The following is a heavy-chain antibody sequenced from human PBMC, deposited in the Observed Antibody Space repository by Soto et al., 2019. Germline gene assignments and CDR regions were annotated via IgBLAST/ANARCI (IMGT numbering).Heavy chain of an antibody. Sequence: ASVKVSCKASGYTFTSYGISWVRQAPGQGLEWMGWISAYNGNTNYAQKLQGRVTMTRDTSTSTVYMELSSLRSEDTAEYYCVADGAAPYTGFDYWGQGTLVTVS. D-gene: IGHD3-16*01. V-gene: IGHV1-18*01. CDR3: VADGAAPYTGFDY. CDR1: GYTFTSYG. CDR2: ISAYNGNT. J-gene: IGHJ4*02.